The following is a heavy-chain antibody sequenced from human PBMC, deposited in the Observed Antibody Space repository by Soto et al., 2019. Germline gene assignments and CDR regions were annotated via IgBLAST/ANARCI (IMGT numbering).Heavy chain of an antibody. CDR2: ISYVGRSK. V-gene: IGHV3-30*18. D-gene: IGHD6-13*01. CDR3: AKEQGKIAPPTYYYYGMDV. J-gene: IGHJ6*02. Sequence: QVELVESGGGVVQPGRSLRLSCAASGFTFSSYGMHWVRQAPGKGLEWVAAISYVGRSKYYVESVKGRFTIYRDNSKNTLSLQMNSLRPEDTAVYYCAKEQGKIAPPTYYYYGMDVWGQGTTVTVSS. CDR1: GFTFSSYG.